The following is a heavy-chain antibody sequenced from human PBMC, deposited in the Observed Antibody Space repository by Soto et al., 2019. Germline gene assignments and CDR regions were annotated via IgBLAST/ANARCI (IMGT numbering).Heavy chain of an antibody. CDR1: GYTFTSYG. D-gene: IGHD3-22*01. Sequence: QVQLVQSGAEVKKPGASVKVSCKASGYTFTSYGISWVRQAPGQGHEWMGWISAYTGNTNYAQKLQGRVTMTTDRSTSKAYLELRRLRSDDTAVYYCTREGYYYYSSGYYSADYWGQGTLVTVS. V-gene: IGHV1-18*01. J-gene: IGHJ4*02. CDR2: ISAYTGNT. CDR3: TREGYYYYSSGYYSADY.